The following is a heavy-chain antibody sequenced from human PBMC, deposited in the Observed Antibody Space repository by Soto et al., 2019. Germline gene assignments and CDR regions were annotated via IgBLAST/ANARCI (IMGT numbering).Heavy chain of an antibody. CDR1: GCSISSSY. CDR3: ARDLNGFFDF. Sequence: SETLSLTCTVSGCSISSSYWNWIRQPPGKGLEWIGDINYSGSTNYNPSLKSRITINADTSKNQFSLQLNSVTPDDTAVYFCARDLNGFFDFWGQGTLVTVSS. V-gene: IGHV4-59*12. J-gene: IGHJ4*02. D-gene: IGHD2-8*01. CDR2: INYSGST.